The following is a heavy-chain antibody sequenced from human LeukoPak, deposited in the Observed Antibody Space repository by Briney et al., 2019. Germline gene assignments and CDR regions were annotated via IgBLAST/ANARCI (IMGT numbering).Heavy chain of an antibody. D-gene: IGHD1-26*01. CDR3: ARETLGAPDAFDI. J-gene: IGHJ3*02. V-gene: IGHV3-21*01. CDR2: ISSSSSYI. Sequence: GGSLRLSCAASGFTFSSYSMNWVRQAPGEGLEWVSSISSSSSYIYYADSVKGRFTISRDNAKNSLYLQMNSLRAEDTAVYYCARETLGAPDAFDIWGQGTMVTVSS. CDR1: GFTFSSYS.